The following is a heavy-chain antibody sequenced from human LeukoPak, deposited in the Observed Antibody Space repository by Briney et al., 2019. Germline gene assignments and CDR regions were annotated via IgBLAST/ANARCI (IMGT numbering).Heavy chain of an antibody. CDR1: GGSISSYY. D-gene: IGHD2-2*01. Sequence: SETLSLTCTVSGGSISSYYWSWIRQPPGKGLEWIGYIYYSGSTNYNPSLKSRVTISVDTSKNQFSLKLSSVTAADTAVYYCARDSSSTSLMDVWGQGTTVTVSS. CDR3: ARDSSSTSLMDV. J-gene: IGHJ6*02. V-gene: IGHV4-59*12. CDR2: IYYSGST.